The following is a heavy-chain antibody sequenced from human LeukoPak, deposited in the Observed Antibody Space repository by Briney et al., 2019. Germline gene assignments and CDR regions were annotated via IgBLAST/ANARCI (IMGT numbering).Heavy chain of an antibody. Sequence: GGSLRLSCAASGFTFSSYWMHWVRQAPGRGLVWVSLINSDGITTTYADSVKGRFTISRDNAKNTLYLQMNSLRAEDTAVYYCARLETSDWYFDLWGRGTLVTVSS. J-gene: IGHJ2*01. V-gene: IGHV3-74*01. D-gene: IGHD5-24*01. CDR1: GFTFSSYW. CDR2: INSDGITT. CDR3: ARLETSDWYFDL.